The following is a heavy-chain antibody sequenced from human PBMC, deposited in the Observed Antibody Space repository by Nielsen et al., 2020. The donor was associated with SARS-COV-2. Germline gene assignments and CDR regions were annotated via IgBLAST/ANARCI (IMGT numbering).Heavy chain of an antibody. CDR1: GFTFSSYA. V-gene: IGHV3-23*01. J-gene: IGHJ6*03. CDR3: AKAPRRAVAGTRAYYYYYYMDV. D-gene: IGHD6-19*01. CDR2: ISGSGGST. Sequence: GESLKISCAASGFTFSSYAMSWVRQAPGKGLEWVSAISGSGGSTYYADSVKGRFTISRDNSKNTLYLQMNSLRAEDTAVYYCAKAPRRAVAGTRAYYYYYYMDVWGKGTTVTVSS.